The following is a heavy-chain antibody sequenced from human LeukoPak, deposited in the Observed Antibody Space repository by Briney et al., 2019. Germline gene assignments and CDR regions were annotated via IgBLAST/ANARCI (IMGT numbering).Heavy chain of an antibody. D-gene: IGHD5-18*01. CDR3: AKTLTVMVGFSPDY. J-gene: IGHJ4*02. CDR1: GFAFTFHA. CDR2: INANSGTT. Sequence: GGSLRHSCAASGFAFTFHAMSWLRQPPGKGLDWVSTINANSGTTSDAASVRVRFTISRYNSKNSLYLQVNSLRADDTSFYYCAKTLTVMVGFSPDYWGQGTLVTVSS. V-gene: IGHV3-23*01.